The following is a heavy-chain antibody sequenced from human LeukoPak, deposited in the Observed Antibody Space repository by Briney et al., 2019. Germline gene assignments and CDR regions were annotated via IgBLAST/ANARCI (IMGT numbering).Heavy chain of an antibody. V-gene: IGHV3-53*01. CDR1: GFTFSSHL. Sequence: GGSLRLSCAASGFTFSSHLMHWVRQAPGKGLEWVSVIYSGGSTYYADSVKGRFTISRDNSKNTLYLQMNSLRAEDTAVYYCARGLPAHYWGQGTLVTVSS. J-gene: IGHJ4*02. D-gene: IGHD3-10*01. CDR2: IYSGGST. CDR3: ARGLPAHY.